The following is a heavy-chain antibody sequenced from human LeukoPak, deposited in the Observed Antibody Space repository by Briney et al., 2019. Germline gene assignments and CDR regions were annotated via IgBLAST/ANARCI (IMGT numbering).Heavy chain of an antibody. V-gene: IGHV3-23*01. CDR1: GFTFTSYA. Sequence: GGSLRLSCAASGFTFTSYAMSWVRQAPGKGRGWISAFIGSGGSTYYADSVKGRFTISRDNSKNTLYLQMNSLRAEDTAVYFCAKGPHYDFWSGYGDYWGQGTLVTVSS. J-gene: IGHJ4*02. D-gene: IGHD3-3*01. CDR2: FIGSGGST. CDR3: AKGPHYDFWSGYGDY.